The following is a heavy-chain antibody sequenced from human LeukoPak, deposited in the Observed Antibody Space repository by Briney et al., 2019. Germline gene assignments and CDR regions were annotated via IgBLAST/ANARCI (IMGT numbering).Heavy chain of an antibody. CDR3: TRAGYSSGFDS. V-gene: IGHV3-74*03. D-gene: IGHD6-19*01. CDR2: INSDGYSI. J-gene: IGHJ5*01. CDR1: RFTFSGYW. Sequence: GSLRLSCAASRFTFSGYWMHWVRQAPGKGLVWVSRINSDGYSITYADSVKGRFTISRDNAKNTLYLQMNSLIAEDTAVYFCTRAGYSSGFDSWGQGTLVTVSS.